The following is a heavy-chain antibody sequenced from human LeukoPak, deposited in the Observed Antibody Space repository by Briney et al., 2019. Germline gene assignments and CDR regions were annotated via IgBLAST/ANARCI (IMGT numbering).Heavy chain of an antibody. D-gene: IGHD1-1*01. Sequence: PGGSLRLSCAASGFTFTSYAMSWVRQAPGKGLEWVSVISGSGGSTHYADSVKGRFTISRDNSKNTLYVQMNSLRAEDTAVYYCATETTGFDHWGQGILVTVCS. CDR1: GFTFTSYA. V-gene: IGHV3-23*01. CDR2: ISGSGGST. CDR3: ATETTGFDH. J-gene: IGHJ4*02.